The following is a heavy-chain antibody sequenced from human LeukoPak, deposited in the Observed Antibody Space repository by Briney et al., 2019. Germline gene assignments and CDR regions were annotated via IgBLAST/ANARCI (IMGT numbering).Heavy chain of an antibody. D-gene: IGHD5-24*01. V-gene: IGHV5-51*01. J-gene: IGHJ4*02. CDR3: ARPPRDGYNSFYFDY. CDR2: IYPGDSDT. Sequence: GESLKTSCKGSGYSFTSYWIGWVRQMPGKGLEWMGIIYPGDSDTRYSPSFQGQVTISADKSISTAYLQWSSLKASDTAMYYCARPPRDGYNSFYFDYWGQGTLVTVSS. CDR1: GYSFTSYW.